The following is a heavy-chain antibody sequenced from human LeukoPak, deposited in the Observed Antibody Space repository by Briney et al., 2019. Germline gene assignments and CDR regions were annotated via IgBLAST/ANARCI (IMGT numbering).Heavy chain of an antibody. J-gene: IGHJ4*02. CDR1: GFTFSDYA. V-gene: IGHV3-64*01. Sequence: PGGSLRLSCAASGFTFSDYAMHWVRRPPGKGLEYVSAISSNGGSTYYANSVKGRFTISRDNSKNTLYLQMGSLRAEDMAVYYCARDNLRSRWLQPGDYWGQGTLVTVSS. CDR2: ISSNGGST. CDR3: ARDNLRSRWLQPGDY. D-gene: IGHD5-24*01.